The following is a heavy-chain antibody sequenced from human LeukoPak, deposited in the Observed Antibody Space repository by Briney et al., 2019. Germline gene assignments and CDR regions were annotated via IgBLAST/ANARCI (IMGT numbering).Heavy chain of an antibody. J-gene: IGHJ5*02. V-gene: IGHV4-39*02. CDR3: ARGALDYSNWFDP. Sequence: SETLSLTCNVSGDSISSSSYYWGWIRQPPGKGLEWIGRIHYTGSTEYHPALKSRVIISVDTSKNHFSLKLSSVTAADTAVYYCARGALDYSNWFDPWGQGTLVTVSS. CDR1: GDSISSSSYY. D-gene: IGHD4-4*01. CDR2: IHYTGST.